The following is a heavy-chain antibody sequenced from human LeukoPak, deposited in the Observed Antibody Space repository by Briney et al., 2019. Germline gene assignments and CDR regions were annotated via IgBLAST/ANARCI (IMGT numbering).Heavy chain of an antibody. CDR3: ARTAPGTSLGGYYYYMDA. V-gene: IGHV1-18*04. Sequence: ASVKVSCKASGYTFSNYGINWVRQAPGLGPEWMGWISVYNGNTNYAQNLQDRVTLTTDTSTSTAHMELRGLRSDDTAVYYCARTAPGTSLGGYYYYMDAWGKGTTITVSS. CDR1: GYTFSNYG. D-gene: IGHD1/OR15-1a*01. CDR2: ISVYNGNT. J-gene: IGHJ6*03.